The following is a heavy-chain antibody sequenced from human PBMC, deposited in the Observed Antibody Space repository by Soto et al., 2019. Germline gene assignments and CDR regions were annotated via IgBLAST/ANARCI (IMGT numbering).Heavy chain of an antibody. CDR1: GYTFTSYA. J-gene: IGHJ5*02. D-gene: IGHD3-16*02. CDR2: INAGNGNT. V-gene: IGHV1-3*01. Sequence: GASVKVSCKASGYTFTSYAMHWVRQAPGQRLEWMGWINAGNGNTKYSQKFQGRVTITRDTSASTAYMELNSLRSEDTAVYYCARNRKIPLGGFIAPPCFAPWGQGPLVPVSS. CDR3: ARNRKIPLGGFIAPPCFAP.